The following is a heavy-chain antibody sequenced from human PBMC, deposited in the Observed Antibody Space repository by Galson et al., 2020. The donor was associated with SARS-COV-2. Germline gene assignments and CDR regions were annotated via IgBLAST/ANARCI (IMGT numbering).Heavy chain of an antibody. CDR3: ARTYYDILTGYPN. Sequence: GGSLRLSCKGSGYSFTSYWIGWVRQMPGKGLEWMGIIYPGDSDTRYSPSFQGQVTISADKSISTAYLQWSSLKASDTAMYYCARTYYDILTGYPNWGQGTLVTVSS. D-gene: IGHD3-9*01. J-gene: IGHJ4*02. CDR1: GYSFTSYW. CDR2: IYPGDSDT. V-gene: IGHV5-51*01.